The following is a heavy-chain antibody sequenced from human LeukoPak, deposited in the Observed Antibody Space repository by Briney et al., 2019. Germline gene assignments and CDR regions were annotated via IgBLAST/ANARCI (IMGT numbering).Heavy chain of an antibody. Sequence: PGGSLRLSCAASGFTFSSYGMHWVRQAPGKGLEWVAVISYDGSNKYYADSVKGRFTISRDNSKNTLYLQMNSLRAEDTAVYYCAELGTGPRTAWFDPWGQGTLVTVSS. CDR1: GFTFSSYG. D-gene: IGHD3/OR15-3a*01. V-gene: IGHV3-30*18. CDR3: AELGTGPRTAWFDP. CDR2: ISYDGSNK. J-gene: IGHJ5*02.